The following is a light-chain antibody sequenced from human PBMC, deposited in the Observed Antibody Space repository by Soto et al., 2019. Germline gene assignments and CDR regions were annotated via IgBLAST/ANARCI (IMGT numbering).Light chain of an antibody. Sequence: QSVLTQPPSVSGAPGQRVTISCTGSSSNIGAGYDVHWYQQLPGTAPKLLIYGNSNRPSGVPDRFSGSKSGTEASLAITGLHAEDEADYYCQSYDSRLSGWVFGGGTKLTVL. CDR2: GNS. CDR3: QSYDSRLSGWV. V-gene: IGLV1-40*01. J-gene: IGLJ3*02. CDR1: SSNIGAGYD.